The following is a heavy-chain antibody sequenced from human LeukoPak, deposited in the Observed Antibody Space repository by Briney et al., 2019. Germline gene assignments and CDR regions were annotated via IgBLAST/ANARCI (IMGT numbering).Heavy chain of an antibody. V-gene: IGHV4-59*01. J-gene: IGHJ3*02. CDR1: GGSISSYY. CDR2: IYYSGST. D-gene: IGHD3-22*01. CDR3: ARELYESSGYSI. Sequence: PSETLSLTCTVSGGSISSYYWSWIRQPPGKGLEWIGYIYYSGSTNYNPSLKSRVTISVDTSKNQFSLKLSSVTAADTAVYYCARELYESSGYSIWGQGTMVTVSS.